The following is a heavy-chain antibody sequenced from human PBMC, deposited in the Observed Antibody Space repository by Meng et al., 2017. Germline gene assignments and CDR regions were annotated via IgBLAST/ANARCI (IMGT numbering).Heavy chain of an antibody. CDR2: IYWDDDK. V-gene: IGHV2-5*02. Sequence: ILLKGRRPPLGNPTQTRTLTCTVSGVSLSTSGVGVGWIRQPPGKTLEWLALIYWDDDKRYRSPLKSRLTITQDTSKHQVVLTMTNMDPVDTATYYCAHSYGSNFDYWGQGTLVTVSS. J-gene: IGHJ4*02. CDR3: AHSYGSNFDY. D-gene: IGHD3-10*01. CDR1: GVSLSTSGVG.